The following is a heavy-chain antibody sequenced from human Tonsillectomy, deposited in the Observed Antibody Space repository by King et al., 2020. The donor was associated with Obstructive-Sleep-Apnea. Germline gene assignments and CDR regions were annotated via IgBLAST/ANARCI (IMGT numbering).Heavy chain of an antibody. V-gene: IGHV3-11*06. Sequence: VQLVESGGGLVKPGGSLRLSCAASGFTFSDYYMSWIRQTPGEGLEGLSYLSSSSGYTKYADSVKGRFTISRDNAKKSLYLQMNSLRAEDTAVYYCARDQVDYLLGSYRPPSFDYWGQGTLVTVSS. CDR1: GFTFSDYY. CDR2: LSSSSGYT. J-gene: IGHJ4*02. D-gene: IGHD3-16*02. CDR3: ARDQVDYLLGSYRPPSFDY.